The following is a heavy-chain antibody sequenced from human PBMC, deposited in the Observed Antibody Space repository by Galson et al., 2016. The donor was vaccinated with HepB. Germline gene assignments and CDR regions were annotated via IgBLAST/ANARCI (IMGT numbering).Heavy chain of an antibody. CDR3: RCSVLSVVAYTNWHFDL. J-gene: IGHJ2*01. CDR2: IRSKAYGGTT. D-gene: IGHD3-22*01. CDR1: GITFGDYG. V-gene: IGHV3-49*04. Sequence: SLRLSCATSGITFGDYGMSWVRQAPGKGLEWLGFIRSKAYGGTTEYAASVKGRFTISRDDSKSIAYLQMNSLRSEDTAVYYCRCSVLSVVAYTNWHFDLWGRGTLVTVSS.